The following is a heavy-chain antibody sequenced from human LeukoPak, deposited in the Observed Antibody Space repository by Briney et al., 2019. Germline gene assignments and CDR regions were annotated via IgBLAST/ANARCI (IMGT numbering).Heavy chain of an antibody. CDR3: AKVTGGDMITYGGVDY. J-gene: IGHJ4*02. Sequence: GGSLRLSCAASGFTVSSNYMSWVRQAPGKGLEWVSVIYSGGSTYYADSVKGRFTIPKDNSKNTLYLQMDSLRVEDTAVHYCAKVTGGDMITYGGVDYWGQGTLVTVSS. CDR2: IYSGGST. D-gene: IGHD3-16*01. CDR1: GFTVSSNY. V-gene: IGHV3-53*01.